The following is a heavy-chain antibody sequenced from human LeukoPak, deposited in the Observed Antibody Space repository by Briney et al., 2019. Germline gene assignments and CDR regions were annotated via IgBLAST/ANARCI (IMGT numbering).Heavy chain of an antibody. V-gene: IGHV4-59*01. CDR2: IYYSGST. Sequence: SETLSLTCTGSGGSISSYYWSWIRQPPGKALGWIVYIYYSGSTNYSPGLKSRVTISVDTSKNQFSLKLSSVTAADTAVYSCARGGNSFYYYGMDVWGQGTTVTVS. CDR1: GGSISSYY. D-gene: IGHD4-23*01. CDR3: ARGGNSFYYYGMDV. J-gene: IGHJ6*02.